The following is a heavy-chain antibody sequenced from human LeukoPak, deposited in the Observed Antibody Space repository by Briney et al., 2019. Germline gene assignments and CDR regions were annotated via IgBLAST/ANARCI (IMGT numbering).Heavy chain of an antibody. Sequence: SETLSLTCTVSGGSISSGDYYWSWIRQPPGKGLEWIGYIYYSGSTYYNPSLKSRVTISVDTPKNQFSLKLSSVTAADTAVYYCARVGRSYDFWSGCYFNWFDPWGQGTLVTVSS. J-gene: IGHJ5*02. CDR2: IYYSGST. CDR1: GGSISSGDYY. D-gene: IGHD3-3*01. CDR3: ARVGRSYDFWSGCYFNWFDP. V-gene: IGHV4-30-4*01.